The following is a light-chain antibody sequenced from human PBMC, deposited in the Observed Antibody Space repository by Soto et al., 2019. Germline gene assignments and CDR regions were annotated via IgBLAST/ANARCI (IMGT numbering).Light chain of an antibody. CDR3: QQANSGPLT. J-gene: IGKJ4*01. V-gene: IGKV1-12*01. Sequence: DIQMTQSPSSVSASVGDRVTITCPASQGISSLLAWYQQKPGKDPKLLIYDASSLQSGVPSRFSGSGSRTDFLFTIVRLQPQDFATYCSQQANSGPLTFGGGTTGEIK. CDR2: DAS. CDR1: QGISSL.